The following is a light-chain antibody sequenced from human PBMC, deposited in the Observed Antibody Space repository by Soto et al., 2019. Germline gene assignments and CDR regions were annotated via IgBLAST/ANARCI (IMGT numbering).Light chain of an antibody. CDR2: SND. J-gene: IGLJ2*01. CDR1: SSNIGMNS. Sequence: QSVLTQSPSASGTPGQRVTISCSGKSSNIGMNSVNWYQQVPGAAPKLVIYSNDQRPSGVPHRISGSRSGTSASLAISELQSEDEADYYCAAWDDTLGGHVAFGGGTQLTVL. V-gene: IGLV1-44*01. CDR3: AAWDDTLGGHVA.